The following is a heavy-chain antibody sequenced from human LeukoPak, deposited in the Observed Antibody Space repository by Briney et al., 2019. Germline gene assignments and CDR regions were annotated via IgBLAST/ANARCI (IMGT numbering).Heavy chain of an antibody. CDR1: GFTFSDFY. V-gene: IGHV3-7*03. CDR3: ARDQYDTWSRRGNFDS. J-gene: IGHJ4*02. Sequence: GGSLRLSCAASGFTFSDFYMSWIRQAPGKGLEWVANIKLDGSEKNYVDSVKGRFTISRDNTKNSLYLQMNSLRAEDTAVFYCARDQYDTWSRRGNFDSWGQGTLVIVSS. D-gene: IGHD3-3*01. CDR2: IKLDGSEK.